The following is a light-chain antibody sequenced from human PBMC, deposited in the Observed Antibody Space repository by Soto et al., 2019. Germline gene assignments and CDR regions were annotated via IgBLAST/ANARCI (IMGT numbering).Light chain of an antibody. CDR1: SSDVGGYNY. CDR2: DVT. V-gene: IGLV2-11*01. J-gene: IGLJ6*01. CDR3: CSYAGTYIGYV. Sequence: QSALTQPRSVSGSPGQSVTISCTGTSSDVGGYNYVSWYQQYPGKAPKLRIYDVTKRPSGVPDRFSGSKSGNTASLSISGLQAEDEADYYCCSYAGTYIGYVFGSETQLTVL.